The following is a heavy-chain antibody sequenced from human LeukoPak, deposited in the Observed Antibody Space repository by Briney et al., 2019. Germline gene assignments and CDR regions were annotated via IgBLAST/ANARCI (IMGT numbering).Heavy chain of an antibody. D-gene: IGHD6-13*01. CDR3: ARDWAYGSRGIDP. V-gene: IGHV6-1*01. CDR2: TYYRSKWYN. Sequence: SQTLSLTCAISGDSVSSNSAAWNWIRQSPSRGLECLGRTYYRSKWYNDYAVSVKSRITINPDTSKNQCSLQLNSVTPEDSAVYYCARDWAYGSRGIDPWGQGTLVTVSS. J-gene: IGHJ5*02. CDR1: GDSVSSNSAA.